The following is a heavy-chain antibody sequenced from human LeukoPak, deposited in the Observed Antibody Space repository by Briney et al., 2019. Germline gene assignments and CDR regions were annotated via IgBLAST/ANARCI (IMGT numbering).Heavy chain of an antibody. D-gene: IGHD6-6*01. V-gene: IGHV1-2*02. CDR2: INPNSGGT. J-gene: IGHJ4*02. CDR1: GYTLTGYS. CDR3: ARKASSSFGFDY. Sequence: ASVKDSCKTSGYTLTGYSMHWVRQAPGQGLEWMGWINPNSGGTNYAQKFQGRVTMTRDTSISTAYMELSRLRSDDTAVYYCARKASSSFGFDYWGQGTLVTVSS.